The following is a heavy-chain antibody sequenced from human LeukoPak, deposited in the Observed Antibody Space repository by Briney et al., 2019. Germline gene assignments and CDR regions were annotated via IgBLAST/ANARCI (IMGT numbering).Heavy chain of an antibody. Sequence: PGGSLRLSCAASGFNFSSYEMTWVRQAPGKGLEWISYISSSGSAIYYADSVKGRFTISRDNAKNSLYLQMNSLRAEDTAVYYCARDYNFDYWGQGTLVTVSS. V-gene: IGHV3-48*03. J-gene: IGHJ4*02. CDR3: ARDYNFDY. CDR1: GFNFSSYE. CDR2: ISSSGSAI.